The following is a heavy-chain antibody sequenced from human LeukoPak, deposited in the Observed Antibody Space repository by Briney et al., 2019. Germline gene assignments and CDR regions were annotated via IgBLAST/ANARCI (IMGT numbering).Heavy chain of an antibody. Sequence: ASVKVSCKASGYTFTSYGISWVRQAPGQRLEWMGWISGYTGKTNSAQTLQGRVTMTTDTSTSTAYMELRSLRSDDPAVYYCARDPGVSGGPYYFDYWGQGTLVTVSS. CDR2: ISGYTGKT. D-gene: IGHD4-23*01. J-gene: IGHJ4*02. CDR3: ARDPGVSGGPYYFDY. CDR1: GYTFTSYG. V-gene: IGHV1-18*01.